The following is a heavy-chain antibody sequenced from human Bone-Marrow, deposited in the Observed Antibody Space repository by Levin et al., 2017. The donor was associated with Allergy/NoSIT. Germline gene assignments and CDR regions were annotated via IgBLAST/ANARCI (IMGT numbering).Heavy chain of an antibody. J-gene: IGHJ5*02. CDR2: IYYSGST. CDR3: ARRLGPLRIAGGVGWFDP. Sequence: SETLSLTCTVSGGSISSYYWSWIRQPPGKGLEWIGYIYYSGSTNYNPSLKSRVTISVDTSKNQFSLKLSSVTAADTAVYYCARRLGPLRIAGGVGWFDPWGQGTLVTVSS. CDR1: GGSISSYY. D-gene: IGHD6-13*01. V-gene: IGHV4-59*01.